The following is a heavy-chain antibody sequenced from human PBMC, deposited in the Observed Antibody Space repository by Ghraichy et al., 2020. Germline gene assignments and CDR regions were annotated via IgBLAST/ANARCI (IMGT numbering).Heavy chain of an antibody. V-gene: IGHV4-4*02. Sequence: SETLSLTCAISGGSISSSNWWSWVRQPPGKGLEWIGEIYHSGSTNYNPSLKSRVTISVDKSKNQFSLKLSSVTAADTAVYYCARGSEGLDYYGSGEIDYWGQGTLVTVSS. D-gene: IGHD3-10*01. CDR3: ARGSEGLDYYGSGEIDY. CDR2: IYHSGST. CDR1: GGSISSSNW. J-gene: IGHJ4*02.